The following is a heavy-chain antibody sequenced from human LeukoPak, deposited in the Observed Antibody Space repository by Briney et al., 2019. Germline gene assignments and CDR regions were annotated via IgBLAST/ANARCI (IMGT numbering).Heavy chain of an antibody. J-gene: IGHJ4*02. CDR3: AKDRQYSYGYPVYFEY. CDR2: ISGSGGST. D-gene: IGHD5-18*01. V-gene: IGHV3-23*01. CDR1: GFTFNNYD. Sequence: GGSLRLSCAASGFTFNNYDMSWVRQAPGRGLEWGSAISGSGGSTFYADSVKGRFTISRDNSKNTLYLQMNSLRAEDTAVYYCAKDRQYSYGYPVYFEYRGQRTLVTVSS.